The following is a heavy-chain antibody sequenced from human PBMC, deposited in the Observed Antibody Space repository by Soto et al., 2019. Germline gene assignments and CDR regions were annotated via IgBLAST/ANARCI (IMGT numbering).Heavy chain of an antibody. D-gene: IGHD2-21*02. CDR2: INHSGST. V-gene: IGHV4-34*01. CDR1: GGSFSGYY. Sequence: SETLSLTCAVYGGSFSGYYWSWIRQPPGKGLEWIGEINHSGSTNYNPSLKSRVTISVDTAKNQFSLKRSSVTAADTAVYYCARGGSLAYCVGDCYHDAFDIWGQVTMVTVSS. J-gene: IGHJ3*02. CDR3: ARGGSLAYCVGDCYHDAFDI.